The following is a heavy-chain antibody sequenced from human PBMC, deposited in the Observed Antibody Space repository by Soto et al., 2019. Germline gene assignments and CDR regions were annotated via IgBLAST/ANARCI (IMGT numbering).Heavy chain of an antibody. CDR2: ISYDRSNK. CDR3: AKVPGQYSYGSSAFDY. D-gene: IGHD5-18*01. V-gene: IGHV3-30*18. J-gene: IGHJ4*02. CDR1: GFTLRSYG. Sequence: PGGSLRLSCAASGFTLRSYGMHWVRQAPGKGLEWVAVISYDRSNKYYADSVKGRFTISRDNSKNTLYLQMNSLRAEDTAVYYCAKVPGQYSYGSSAFDYWGQGTLVTVSS.